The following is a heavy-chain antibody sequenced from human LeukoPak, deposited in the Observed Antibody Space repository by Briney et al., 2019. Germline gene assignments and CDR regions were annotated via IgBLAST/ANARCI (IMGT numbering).Heavy chain of an antibody. CDR2: ISSSSSTI. V-gene: IGHV3-48*04. Sequence: GGSLRLSCAASGFTFSSYSMNWVRQAPGKGLEGVSYISSSSSTIYYADSVKGRFTISRDNAKNSLYLQMNSLRAEDTAVYYCARDIYYGSSGYYGSVYWGQGTLVTVSS. CDR3: ARDIYYGSSGYYGSVY. CDR1: GFTFSSYS. D-gene: IGHD3-22*01. J-gene: IGHJ4*02.